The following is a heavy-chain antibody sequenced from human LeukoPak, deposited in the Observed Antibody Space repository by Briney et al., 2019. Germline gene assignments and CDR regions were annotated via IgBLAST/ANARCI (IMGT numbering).Heavy chain of an antibody. V-gene: IGHV4-61*02. Sequence: SETLSLTCTVSGASISRGNYFWSWIRQPAGKGLEWIGRIYTSGNTNYSPSLKSRVTISVDTSKSQFSLMMSSVTAADTAVYFCARELRTHEDIDFWGQGTMVTVSS. CDR1: GASISRGNYF. CDR3: ARELRTHEDIDF. D-gene: IGHD3-10*01. CDR2: IYTSGNT. J-gene: IGHJ3*01.